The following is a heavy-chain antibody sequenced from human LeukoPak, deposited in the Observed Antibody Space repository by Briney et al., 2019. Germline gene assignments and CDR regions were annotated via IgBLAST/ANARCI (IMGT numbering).Heavy chain of an antibody. CDR2: INHSGST. V-gene: IGHV4-34*01. CDR1: GGSFSGYY. J-gene: IGHJ4*02. Sequence: SETLSLTCAVYGGSFSGYYWSWIRQPPGKGLEWIGEINHSGSTNYNPSLKSRVTISVDTSKNQFSLKLSSVTAADTAVYYCARDSNSYYDILTGYHYFDYWGQGTLVTASS. D-gene: IGHD3-9*01. CDR3: ARDSNSYYDILTGYHYFDY.